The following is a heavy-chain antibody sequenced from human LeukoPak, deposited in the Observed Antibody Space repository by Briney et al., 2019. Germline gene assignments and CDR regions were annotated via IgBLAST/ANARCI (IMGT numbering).Heavy chain of an antibody. D-gene: IGHD2-15*01. CDR2: IIGSGGST. V-gene: IGHV3-23*01. J-gene: IGHJ4*02. CDR1: GFTFSSYA. CDR3: AKDKGYCSGGSCEDYFDY. Sequence: GGSLRLSCAASGFTFSSYAMSRVRQAPGKGLEWVSAIIGSGGSTYYADSVKGRFTISRDNSKNTLYLQMNSLRAEDTAVYYCAKDKGYCSGGSCEDYFDYWGQGTLVTVSS.